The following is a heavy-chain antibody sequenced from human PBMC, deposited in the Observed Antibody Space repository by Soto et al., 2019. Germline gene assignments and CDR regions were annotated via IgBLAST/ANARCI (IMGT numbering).Heavy chain of an antibody. D-gene: IGHD4-17*01. V-gene: IGHV4-59*01. CDR3: ARDKGDYGADY. CDR1: GGSISSYY. J-gene: IGHJ4*02. Sequence: SEPLSLTCTVSGGSISSYYWSWIRQPPGKGLEWIGYIYYSGSTNYNPSLKSRVTISVDTSKNQFSLKLSSVTAADTAVYYCARDKGDYGADYWGQGTRVTVSS. CDR2: IYYSGST.